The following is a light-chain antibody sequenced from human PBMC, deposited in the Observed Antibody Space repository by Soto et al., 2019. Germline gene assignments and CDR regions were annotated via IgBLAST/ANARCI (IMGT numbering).Light chain of an antibody. CDR3: CSYAGSGTYV. V-gene: IGLV2-23*01. CDR2: EGS. CDR1: SSDVGGYNF. Sequence: QSALTQPASVSGSPGQSITISCTGTSSDVGGYNFVAWYQQYPGKAPKVMIYEGSQRPSGVSTRFSGSRSGNTASLTISGLQPEDEADYYCCSYAGSGTYVFGTGTKLTVL. J-gene: IGLJ1*01.